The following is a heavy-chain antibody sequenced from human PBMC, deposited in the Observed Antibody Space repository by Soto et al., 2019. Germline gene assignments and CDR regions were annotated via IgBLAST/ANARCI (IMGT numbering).Heavy chain of an antibody. D-gene: IGHD3-22*01. V-gene: IGHV3-30-3*01. Sequence: QVQLVESGGGVVQPGRSLRLSCAASGFTFSSYAMHWVRQAPGKGLEWVAVISYDGSNKYYADSVKGRFTISRDNXKNTLYLQMNSLRAEDTAVYYCARGGDDSSGYFDYWGQGTLVTVSS. CDR3: ARGGDDSSGYFDY. J-gene: IGHJ4*02. CDR2: ISYDGSNK. CDR1: GFTFSSYA.